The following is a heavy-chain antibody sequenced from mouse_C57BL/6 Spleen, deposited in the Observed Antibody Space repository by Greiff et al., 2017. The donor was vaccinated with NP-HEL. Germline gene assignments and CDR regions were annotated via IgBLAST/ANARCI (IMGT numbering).Heavy chain of an antibody. CDR2: ISSGGSYT. CDR3: TAYGNYVGFDY. Sequence: EVKLVESGGDLVKPGGSLKLSCAASGFTFSSYGMSWVRQTPDKRLEWVATISSGGSYTYYPDSVKGRFTISRDNAKNTLYLQMSSLKSEDTAMYYCTAYGNYVGFDYWGQGTTLTVSS. D-gene: IGHD2-10*02. CDR1: GFTFSSYG. J-gene: IGHJ2*01. V-gene: IGHV5-6*01.